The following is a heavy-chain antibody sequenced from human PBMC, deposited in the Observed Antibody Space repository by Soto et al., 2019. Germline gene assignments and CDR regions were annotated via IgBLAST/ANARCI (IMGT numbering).Heavy chain of an antibody. CDR3: ARGSEESYPGSRIFDL. CDR1: VITFGSRA. D-gene: IGHD3-10*01. V-gene: IGHV3-23*01. CDR2: ITDTGGDT. Sequence: PWWSLRLSCVASVITFGSRAMSWLRQVPGEGLEWVSSITDTGGDTKYADSVKGRFTISRDNSKNTLYLLMSRLRDEDPARYFCARGSEESYPGSRIFDLWGRGTLVTVSS. J-gene: IGHJ4*02.